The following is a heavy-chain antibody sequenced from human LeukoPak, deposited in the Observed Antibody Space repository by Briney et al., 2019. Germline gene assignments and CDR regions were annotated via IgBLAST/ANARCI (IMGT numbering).Heavy chain of an antibody. Sequence: PGGSLRLSCAASGFTFSSYAMSWVRQAPGKGLEWIGYIYYSGSTNYNPSLKSRVTISVDTSKNQFSLKLSSVTAADTAVYYCAGGSVDILTGYKEGWFDPWGQGTLVTVSS. CDR3: AGGSVDILTGYKEGWFDP. D-gene: IGHD3-9*01. V-gene: IGHV4-59*01. CDR2: IYYSGST. CDR1: GFTFSSYA. J-gene: IGHJ5*02.